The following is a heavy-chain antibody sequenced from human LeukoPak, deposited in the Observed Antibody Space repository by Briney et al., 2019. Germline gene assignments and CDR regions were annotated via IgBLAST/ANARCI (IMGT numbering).Heavy chain of an antibody. CDR1: GGSITTSGYF. V-gene: IGHV4-30-2*01. D-gene: IGHD2-8*01. CDR3: ARTRVLSVLAAGYMDV. Sequence: SETLSLTCTVSGGSITTSGYFWSWIRQPPGKGLEWIAYVYHLGSTYYNPSLKSRVTISIDTSNHQFSLRLSSVTAADTAVYYCARTRVLSVLAAGYMDVWGNGTTVTVSS. J-gene: IGHJ6*03. CDR2: VYHLGST.